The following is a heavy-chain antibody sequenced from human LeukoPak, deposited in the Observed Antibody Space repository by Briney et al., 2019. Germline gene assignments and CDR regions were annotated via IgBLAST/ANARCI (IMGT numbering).Heavy chain of an antibody. CDR3: ARFTVTTAY. J-gene: IGHJ4*02. V-gene: IGHV4-34*01. CDR2: INHSGST. CDR1: GGSFSGCY. D-gene: IGHD4-11*01. Sequence: SETLSLTCAVYGGSFSGCYWSWIRQPPGKGLEWIGEINHSGSTNYNPSLKSRVTISVDTSKNQFSLKLSSVTAADTAVYYCARFTVTTAYWGQGTLVTVSS.